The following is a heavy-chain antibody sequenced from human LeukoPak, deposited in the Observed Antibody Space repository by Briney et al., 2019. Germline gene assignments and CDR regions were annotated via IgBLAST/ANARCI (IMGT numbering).Heavy chain of an antibody. CDR2: IRADGATT. J-gene: IGHJ4*02. Sequence: PGGSLRLSCAASGFTFGDYDMHWVRQAPGKGLEWVSLIRADGATTRYTDSVKGRFTISRDNSKDSLYLQMNSLRTEDTALYYCARDNTGSYEYWGQGTRVTVSP. D-gene: IGHD1-26*01. V-gene: IGHV3-43*02. CDR3: ARDNTGSYEY. CDR1: GFTFGDYD.